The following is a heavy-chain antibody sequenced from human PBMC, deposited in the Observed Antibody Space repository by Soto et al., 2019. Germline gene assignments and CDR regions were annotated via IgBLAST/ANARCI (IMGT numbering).Heavy chain of an antibody. Sequence: EVQLVESGGGLVQPGGSLRLSCAASGFTFSSYWMSWVRQAPGKGLEWVANIKQDGSEKYYVDSVKGRFTISRDNAKNSLYLQMNSLRAEDTAVYYCARHVQWLVPWYFDYWGQGTLVTGSS. J-gene: IGHJ4*02. CDR1: GFTFSSYW. V-gene: IGHV3-7*03. CDR3: ARHVQWLVPWYFDY. CDR2: IKQDGSEK. D-gene: IGHD6-19*01.